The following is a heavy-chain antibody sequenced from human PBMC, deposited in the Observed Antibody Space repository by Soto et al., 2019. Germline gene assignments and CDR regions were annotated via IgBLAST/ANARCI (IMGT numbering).Heavy chain of an antibody. CDR2: IYYSGST. Sequence: QVQLQESGPGLVKPSQTLSLTCTVSGGSISSGGYYWSWIRQHPGKGLEWIGYIYYSGSTYYNPSLKSRVTISGDTSKNQFALKLSSVTAADTAVYYCARGGQWLVQGKGDPFDYWRQGTLVTVSA. CDR3: ARGGQWLVQGKGDPFDY. J-gene: IGHJ4*02. D-gene: IGHD6-19*01. CDR1: GGSISSGGYY. V-gene: IGHV4-31*03.